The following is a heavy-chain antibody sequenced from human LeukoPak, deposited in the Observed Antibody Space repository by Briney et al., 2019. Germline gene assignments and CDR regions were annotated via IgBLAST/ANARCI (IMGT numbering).Heavy chain of an antibody. CDR1: EFSVSDNY. CDR3: TGWSRLNHPYYYYYMDV. V-gene: IGHV3-53*01. D-gene: IGHD3-3*01. J-gene: IGHJ6*03. CDR2: IYSGGST. Sequence: GGSLRLSCATSEFSVSDNYLSWVRQAPGKGREWVSVIYSGGSTYYADSVKGRFTISKDTSENTLSLQMNDLRTSDTAVYYCTGWSRLNHPYYYYYMDVWGKGNTVIVSS.